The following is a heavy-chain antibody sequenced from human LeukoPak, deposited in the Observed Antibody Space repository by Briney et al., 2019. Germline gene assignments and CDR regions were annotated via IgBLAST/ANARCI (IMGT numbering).Heavy chain of an antibody. Sequence: GASVKVSCKASGYTFTGYYTHWVRQAPGQGLEWMGWINPNSGGTNYAQKFQDRVTMTRDTSISTAYMELSRLRSDDTAVYYCARDLGYYDILTGYYLSDAFDIWGQGTMVTVSS. J-gene: IGHJ3*02. CDR2: INPNSGGT. CDR3: ARDLGYYDILTGYYLSDAFDI. D-gene: IGHD3-9*01. CDR1: GYTFTGYY. V-gene: IGHV1-2*02.